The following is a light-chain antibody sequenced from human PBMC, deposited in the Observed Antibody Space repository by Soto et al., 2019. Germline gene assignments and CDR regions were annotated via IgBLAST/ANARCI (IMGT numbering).Light chain of an antibody. Sequence: IQLTQSPSSLSASVGDRVTITCRARQGISSYLAWYQQKPGKAPKILIYATSTLQSGGPSRFSGIELGTDFTLAVSRLQPDDFATYCCRQLNSYHYSVGPGIKVDIK. CDR2: ATS. CDR1: QGISSY. J-gene: IGKJ3*01. CDR3: RQLNSYHYS. V-gene: IGKV1-9*01.